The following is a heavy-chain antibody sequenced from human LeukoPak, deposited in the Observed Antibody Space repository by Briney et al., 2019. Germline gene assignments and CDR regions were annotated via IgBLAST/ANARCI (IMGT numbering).Heavy chain of an antibody. CDR3: AGSVYDFWSGYYSRGMDV. J-gene: IGHJ6*02. V-gene: IGHV5-51*01. D-gene: IGHD3-3*01. CDR1: GYSFTSYW. Sequence: GESLKISCKGSGYSFTSYWIGWVRQMPGKGLEWMGIIYPGDSDTRYSPSFQGQVTISADKSISTAYLQWSSLKASDTAMYYCAGSVYDFWSGYYSRGMDVWGQGTTVTVPS. CDR2: IYPGDSDT.